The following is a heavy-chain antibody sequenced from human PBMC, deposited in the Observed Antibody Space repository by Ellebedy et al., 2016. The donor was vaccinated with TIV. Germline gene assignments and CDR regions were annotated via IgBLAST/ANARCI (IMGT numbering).Heavy chain of an antibody. CDR1: GGSISSSSYY. J-gene: IGHJ4*02. Sequence: MPSETLSLTCTVSGGSISSSSYYWGWIRQPPGKGLEWIGSIYYSGNTYYNPSLKSRITISVDTSKNQFSLKLSSVTAADTAVYYCATTFDYWGQGTLVTVSS. D-gene: IGHD1-7*01. V-gene: IGHV4-39*01. CDR2: IYYSGNT. CDR3: ATTFDY.